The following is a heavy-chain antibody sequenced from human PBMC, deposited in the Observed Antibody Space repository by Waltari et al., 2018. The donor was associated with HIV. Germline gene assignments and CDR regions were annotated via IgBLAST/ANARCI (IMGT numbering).Heavy chain of an antibody. CDR1: GYSISSGYY. Sequence: QVQLQESGPGLVKPSETLSLTCTVSGYSISSGYYWGWIRQPPGKGPEWIGSSYQSGSTYYNPSLKRRGTISGDTSKNQFSLKLSSVTAADTAVYYCARGLVIWPYCSSTSCYSSWFDPWGQGTLVTVSS. D-gene: IGHD2-2*01. CDR2: SYQSGST. V-gene: IGHV4-38-2*02. CDR3: ARGLVIWPYCSSTSCYSSWFDP. J-gene: IGHJ5*02.